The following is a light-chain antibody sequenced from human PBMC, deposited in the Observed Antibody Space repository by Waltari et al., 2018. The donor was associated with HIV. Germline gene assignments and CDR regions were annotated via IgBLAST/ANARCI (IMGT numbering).Light chain of an antibody. CDR3: QQYNNWPPWT. CDR1: QSVGSN. V-gene: IGKV3-15*01. CDR2: YAS. J-gene: IGKJ1*01. Sequence: EIVMTQSPATLSVSPGERATLSCMASQSVGSNLAWYRQKPGQAPRLLIYYASTRATGIPARFSGNGSGTEFTLTISSLLSEDFAVYYCQQYNNWPPWTFGQGTKVEIK.